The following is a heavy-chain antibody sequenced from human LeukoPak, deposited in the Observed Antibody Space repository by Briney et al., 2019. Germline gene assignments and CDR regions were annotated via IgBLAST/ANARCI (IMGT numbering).Heavy chain of an antibody. J-gene: IGHJ4*02. Sequence: PSETLSLTCTVSGGSVSSYYWSWIRQPPGKGLEWIGYIYYSGSTNYNPSLKSRVTISVDTSKNQFSLKLSSVTATDTAVYYCARGEVGATPYYFDYWGQGTLVTVSS. CDR1: GGSVSSYY. CDR2: IYYSGST. D-gene: IGHD1-26*01. CDR3: ARGEVGATPYYFDY. V-gene: IGHV4-59*02.